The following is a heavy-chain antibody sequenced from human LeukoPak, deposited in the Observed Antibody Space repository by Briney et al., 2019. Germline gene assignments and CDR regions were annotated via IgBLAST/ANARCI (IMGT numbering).Heavy chain of an antibody. CDR2: IYYSGST. CDR3: ARGLDSGSYFDY. D-gene: IGHD1-26*01. J-gene: IGHJ4*02. CDR1: GGSISSTTYY. Sequence: SETLSLTCTVSGGSISSTTYYWGWIRQPPGKGLEWIGSIYYSGSTYYNPSLKSRVTISVDTSNNQFSLKLSSVTAADTAVYYCARGLDSGSYFDYWGQGTLVTVSS. V-gene: IGHV4-39*07.